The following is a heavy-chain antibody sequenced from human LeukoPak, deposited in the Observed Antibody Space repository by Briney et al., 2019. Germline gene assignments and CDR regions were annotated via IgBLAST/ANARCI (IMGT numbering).Heavy chain of an antibody. CDR3: AKDIAVAGIYYYGMDV. Sequence: PGGSLRLSCAASGFTFSSYSMNWVRQAPGKGLEWVSSISSSSSYIYYADSVKGRFTISRDNAKNSLYLQMNSLRAEDTALYYCAKDIAVAGIYYYGMDVWGQGTTVTVSS. CDR2: ISSSSSYI. D-gene: IGHD6-19*01. J-gene: IGHJ6*02. V-gene: IGHV3-21*04. CDR1: GFTFSSYS.